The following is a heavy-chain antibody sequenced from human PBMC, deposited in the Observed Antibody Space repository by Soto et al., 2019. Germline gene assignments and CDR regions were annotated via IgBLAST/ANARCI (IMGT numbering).Heavy chain of an antibody. CDR1: GGTFSSYA. D-gene: IGHD3-22*01. CDR3: GASSAQLGGYEYFQH. Sequence: QVQLVQSGAEVKKPGSSVKVSCKASGGTFSSYAISWVRQAPGQGLEWMGGIIPIFGTANYAQKFQGRVKITADKSTSTAYMELSSLRSEDTAVYYCGASSAQLGGYEYFQHWGQGTLVTVSS. CDR2: IIPIFGTA. J-gene: IGHJ1*01. V-gene: IGHV1-69*06.